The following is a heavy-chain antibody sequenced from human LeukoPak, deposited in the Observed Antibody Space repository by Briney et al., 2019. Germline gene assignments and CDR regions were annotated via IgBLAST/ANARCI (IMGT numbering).Heavy chain of an antibody. Sequence: GGSLRLSCAASGFTFSSYWMNWARQAPGKGLEWVSSISGSGDRTYYADSVNGRFTISRDNSKNTLYLQMNSLGAEDTAIYYCVKGGPYSSSWGGKFDHWGQGTLVTVSS. D-gene: IGHD6-13*01. CDR1: GFTFSSYW. J-gene: IGHJ4*02. CDR2: ISGSGDRT. V-gene: IGHV3-23*01. CDR3: VKGGPYSSSWGGKFDH.